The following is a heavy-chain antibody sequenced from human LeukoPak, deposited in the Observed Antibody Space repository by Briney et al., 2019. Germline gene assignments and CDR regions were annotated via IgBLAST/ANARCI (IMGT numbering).Heavy chain of an antibody. J-gene: IGHJ3*02. CDR3: ARDWAEGGSSSGAFDI. V-gene: IGHV1-8*03. CDR2: MNPNSGNT. CDR1: GYTFTSYD. D-gene: IGHD6-6*01. Sequence: GASVKVSCKASGYTFTSYDINWVRQATGQGLEWMGWMNPNSGNTGYAQKFQGRVTITRNTSISTAYMELSSLRSEDTAVYYCARDWAEGGSSSGAFDIWGQGTMVTVSS.